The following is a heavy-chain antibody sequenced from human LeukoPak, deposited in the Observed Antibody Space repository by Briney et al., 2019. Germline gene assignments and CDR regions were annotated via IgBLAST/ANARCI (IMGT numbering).Heavy chain of an antibody. CDR3: ARDLADYDFWSGYSGGGKPLDY. V-gene: IGHV1-46*01. D-gene: IGHD3-3*01. CDR2: INPSGGST. J-gene: IGHJ4*02. Sequence: ASVKVSCKASGYTFTSYYMHWVRQAPGQGLEWVGIINPSGGSTSYAQKFQGRVTMTRDTSTSTVYMELSSLRSEDTAVYYCARDLADYDFWSGYSGGGKPLDYWGQGTLVTVSS. CDR1: GYTFTSYY.